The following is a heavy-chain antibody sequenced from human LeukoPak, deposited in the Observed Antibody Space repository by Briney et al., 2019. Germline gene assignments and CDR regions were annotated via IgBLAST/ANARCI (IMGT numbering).Heavy chain of an antibody. CDR3: AKYRDVTSKGRGLGS. J-gene: IGHJ5*01. V-gene: IGHV3-23*01. CDR2: ISGNGGST. CDR1: GFTFSIYA. D-gene: IGHD4-17*01. Sequence: PGGSLRLSCAASGFTFSIYAMSWVRQAPGKGLEWVSAISGNGGSTYYTDSVKGRFTISRDNSRNTLYVQMTRLTAEDTAVYYCAKYRDVTSKGRGLGSLGQGTLVTVSS.